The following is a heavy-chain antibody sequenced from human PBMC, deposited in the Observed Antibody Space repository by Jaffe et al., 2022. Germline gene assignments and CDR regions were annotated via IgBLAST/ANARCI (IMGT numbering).Heavy chain of an antibody. V-gene: IGHV4-39*01. Sequence: QLQLQESGPGLVKPSETLSLTCTVSGGSISSSSYYWGWIRQPPGKGLEWIGSIYYSGSTYYNPSLKSRVTISVDTSKNQFSLKLSSVTAADTAVYYCARHRRGYSGYDLMDFDYWGQGTLVTVSS. J-gene: IGHJ4*02. CDR1: GGSISSSSYY. D-gene: IGHD5-12*01. CDR2: IYYSGST. CDR3: ARHRRGYSGYDLMDFDY.